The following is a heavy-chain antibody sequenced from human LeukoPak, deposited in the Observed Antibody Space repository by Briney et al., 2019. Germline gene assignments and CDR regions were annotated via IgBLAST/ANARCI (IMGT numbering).Heavy chain of an antibody. CDR2: ISWNSGSI. V-gene: IGHV3-9*01. Sequence: GGSLRLSCAASGFTFDDYAIHWVRQAPGKGLEWVSGISWNSGSIGYADSVKGRFTISRDNAKNSLYLQMNSLRAEDTAVYYCAREVSGYSYGQAVDWFDPWGQGTLVTVSS. J-gene: IGHJ5*02. CDR1: GFTFDDYA. D-gene: IGHD5-18*01. CDR3: AREVSGYSYGQAVDWFDP.